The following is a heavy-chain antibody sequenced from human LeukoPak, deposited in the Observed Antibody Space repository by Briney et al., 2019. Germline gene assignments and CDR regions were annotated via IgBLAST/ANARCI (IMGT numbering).Heavy chain of an antibody. V-gene: IGHV3-23*01. J-gene: IGHJ4*02. Sequence: GGSLRLSCAASGLAYDDYAMHWVRHAPGGGLEWGSAINGGDYDTYYADSVKGRFTISRDNSKSMLYLQMDSLSDDDTAIYYCAREAFGFSYSERWGQGTLVTVSS. CDR3: AREAFGFSYSER. CDR1: GLAYDDYA. D-gene: IGHD3-10*01. CDR2: INGGDYDT.